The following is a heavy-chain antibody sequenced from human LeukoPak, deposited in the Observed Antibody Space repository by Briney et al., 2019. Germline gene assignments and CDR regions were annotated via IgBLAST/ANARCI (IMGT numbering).Heavy chain of an antibody. V-gene: IGHV3-30*02. D-gene: IGHD2-15*01. CDR3: AKDGGSDPDSFDI. CDR1: GFIFNTYV. Sequence: PGGSLGLSCAASGFIFNTYVMHWVRQAPGKGLEWLAFIRYDGSNKNYADSVKGRFTISRDNTKNSLYLQMNSLRAEDTAVYYCAKDGGSDPDSFDIWGQGTMVTVSS. CDR2: IRYDGSNK. J-gene: IGHJ3*02.